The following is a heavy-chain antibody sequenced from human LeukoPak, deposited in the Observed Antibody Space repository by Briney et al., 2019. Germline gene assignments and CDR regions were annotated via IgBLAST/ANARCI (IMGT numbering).Heavy chain of an antibody. CDR3: ARSQDGLFDY. J-gene: IGHJ4*02. CDR1: GYSISSGYY. Sequence: SETLSLTCAVSGYSISSGYYWGWIRQPPGKGLEWIGSIYHSGSPYYNPSLKSRVTISVDTSKNQFSLKLSSVTAADTAVYYCARSQDGLFDYWGQGTLVTVSS. V-gene: IGHV4-38-2*01. CDR2: IYHSGSP.